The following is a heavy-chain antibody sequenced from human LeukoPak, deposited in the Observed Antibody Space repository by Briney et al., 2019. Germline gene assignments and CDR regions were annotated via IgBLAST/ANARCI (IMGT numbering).Heavy chain of an antibody. V-gene: IGHV3-15*01. D-gene: IGHD1/OR15-1a*01. CDR2: IRSKTDAETR. J-gene: IGHJ4*02. Sequence: KPGGSLRLSCAASGFSFSYAWMSWVRQAPGKGLEWVGRIRSKTDAETRDYAAPVQGRFSISRDDANNTLYLQMNSLKTEDTAVYYCTGILRNTFLVKHWGQGTLVTVSS. CDR3: TGILRNTFLVKH. CDR1: GFSFSYAW.